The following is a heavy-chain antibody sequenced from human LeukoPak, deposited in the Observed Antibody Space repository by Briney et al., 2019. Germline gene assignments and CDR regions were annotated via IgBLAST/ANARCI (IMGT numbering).Heavy chain of an antibody. CDR2: IYGSGTT. J-gene: IGHJ4*02. CDR3: ANGGYSLIDY. V-gene: IGHV3-53*01. CDR1: GFTVNANY. Sequence: GGSLRLSCAASGFTVNANYMGWVRQAPRKGLEWVSVIYGSGTTYYADSVKGRFTISRDNPKNTVYLQLNFLRAEDTAVYYCANGGYSLIDYWGQGTLVTVSS. D-gene: IGHD2-21*02.